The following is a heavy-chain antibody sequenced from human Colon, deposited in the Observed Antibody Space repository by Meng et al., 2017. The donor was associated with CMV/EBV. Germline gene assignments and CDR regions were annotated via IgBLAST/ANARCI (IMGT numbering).Heavy chain of an antibody. Sequence: GGSLRFSCRTSGFTFSSYEMNWVRQTPEKGLEWVAHIDSDGTIKYYAESVQGRFTISRDNAKGSLYLQMNSLTVDDTALYYCTRGRWGPWGHGTLVTVSS. J-gene: IGHJ5*02. CDR1: GFTFSSYE. CDR3: TRGRWGP. D-gene: IGHD4-23*01. CDR2: IDSDGTIK. V-gene: IGHV3-48*03.